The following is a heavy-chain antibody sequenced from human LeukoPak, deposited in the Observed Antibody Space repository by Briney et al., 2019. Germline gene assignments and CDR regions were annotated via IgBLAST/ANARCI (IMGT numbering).Heavy chain of an antibody. CDR1: GFTFSSYA. CDR2: ISYDGSNK. J-gene: IGHJ4*02. Sequence: PGGSLRLSCAASGFTFSSYAMHWVRQAPGNGLEWVAVISYDGSNKYYADSVKGRFTISRDNSKNTLYLQMNSLRAEDTAVYYCARDGSSLDYWGQGTLVTVSS. V-gene: IGHV3-30*01. D-gene: IGHD6-6*01. CDR3: ARDGSSLDY.